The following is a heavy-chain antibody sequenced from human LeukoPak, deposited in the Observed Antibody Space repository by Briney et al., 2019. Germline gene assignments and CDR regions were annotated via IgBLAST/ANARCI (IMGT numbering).Heavy chain of an antibody. Sequence: ASVKVSCKASGGTFSSYAISWVRQAPGQGLEWMGGIIPIFGTANYAQKFQGRVTITTDESTSTAYMELSSLRSEDTAVYYCARGRVLRYFEDYYYMDVWGKGTTGTVSS. CDR2: IIPIFGTA. CDR1: GGTFSSYA. V-gene: IGHV1-69*05. CDR3: ARGRVLRYFEDYYYMDV. D-gene: IGHD3-9*01. J-gene: IGHJ6*03.